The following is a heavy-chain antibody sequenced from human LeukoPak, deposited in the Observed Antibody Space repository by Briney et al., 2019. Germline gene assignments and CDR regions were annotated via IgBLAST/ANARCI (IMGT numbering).Heavy chain of an antibody. CDR2: ISSDGSTT. Sequence: GGSLRLSCAASGFTFSSFWMHWVRQAPGKGLVWVSRISSDGSTTSYADSVKGRFTISRDDPENTLYLQMNSLKIEDTAVYYCATSHNWKYSGVHYWGQGTLVTVSS. J-gene: IGHJ4*02. CDR1: GFTFSSFW. V-gene: IGHV3-74*01. D-gene: IGHD1-7*01. CDR3: ATSHNWKYSGVHY.